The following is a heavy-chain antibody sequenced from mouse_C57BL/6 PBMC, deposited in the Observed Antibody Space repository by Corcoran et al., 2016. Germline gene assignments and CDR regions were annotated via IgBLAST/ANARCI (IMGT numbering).Heavy chain of an antibody. CDR3: ASNDGYQGAMDY. V-gene: IGHV3-6*01. CDR1: GYSITSGYY. J-gene: IGHJ4*01. Sequence: DVQLQESGPGLVKPSQSLSLTCSVTGYSITSGYYWNWIRQFPGNKLEWMGYISYDGSNNYNPSLKNRISITRDTSKNQFFLKLNSVTTEDTATYYCASNDGYQGAMDYWGQGTSVTVSS. CDR2: ISYDGSN. D-gene: IGHD2-3*01.